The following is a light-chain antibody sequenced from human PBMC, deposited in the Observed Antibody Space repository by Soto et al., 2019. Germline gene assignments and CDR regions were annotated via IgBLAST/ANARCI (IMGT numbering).Light chain of an antibody. CDR2: AAS. J-gene: IGKJ5*01. CDR3: QQSYNIPIT. Sequence: DIQMTQSPSTLSASVGDRVTITCRASQSISSWLAWYQQKPGKAPKLLIYAASSLQSGVPSRFSGSGSGTDFTLIISSLQPEDFATFYCQQSYNIPITFGQGTRLEIK. V-gene: IGKV1-39*01. CDR1: QSISSW.